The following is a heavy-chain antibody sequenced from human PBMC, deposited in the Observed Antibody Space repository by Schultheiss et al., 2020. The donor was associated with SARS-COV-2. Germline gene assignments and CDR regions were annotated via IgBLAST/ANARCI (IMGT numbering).Heavy chain of an antibody. CDR1: GGSISSSSYY. CDR3: ARCRKTGGFDETGYSPEGLDP. V-gene: IGHV4-61*02. D-gene: IGHD3-9*01. CDR2: IYTSGST. J-gene: IGHJ5*02. Sequence: SQTLSLTCTVSGGSISSSSYYWGWIRQPAGKGLEWIGRIYTSGSTNYNPSLKSRVTMSVDTSKNQFSLKLSSVTAADTAVYYCARCRKTGGFDETGYSPEGLDPWGQGTLVTVSS.